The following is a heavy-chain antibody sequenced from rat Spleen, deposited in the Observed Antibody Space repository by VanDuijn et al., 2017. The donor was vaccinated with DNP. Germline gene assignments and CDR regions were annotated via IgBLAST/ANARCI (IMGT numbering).Heavy chain of an antibody. CDR1: GFTFNNYW. CDR3: ARHGRRVFDY. CDR2: ITSGRGVT. J-gene: IGHJ2*01. D-gene: IGHD1-11*01. V-gene: IGHV5-31*01. Sequence: EVQLVESGGGLVQPGRSLKLSCAASGFTFNNYWMTWIRQVPGKGLEWVASITSGRGVTSYPDSVKGRFTISRDNAKSTLYLQMNSLRSEDMATYFCARHGRRVFDYWGQGVMVTVSS.